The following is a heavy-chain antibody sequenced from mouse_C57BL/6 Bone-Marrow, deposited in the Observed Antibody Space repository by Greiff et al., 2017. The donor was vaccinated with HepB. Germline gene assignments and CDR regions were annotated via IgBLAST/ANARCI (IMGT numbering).Heavy chain of an antibody. J-gene: IGHJ4*01. CDR3: AKKGEIYYSNYDYAMDY. D-gene: IGHD2-5*01. Sequence: VHLVESGPGLVQPSQSLSITCTVSGFSLTSYGVHWVRQSPGKGLEWLGVIWRGGSTDYNAAFMSRLSITKDNSKSQVFFKMNSLQADDTAIYYCAKKGEIYYSNYDYAMDYWGQGTSVTVSS. CDR2: IWRGGST. V-gene: IGHV2-5*01. CDR1: GFSLTSYG.